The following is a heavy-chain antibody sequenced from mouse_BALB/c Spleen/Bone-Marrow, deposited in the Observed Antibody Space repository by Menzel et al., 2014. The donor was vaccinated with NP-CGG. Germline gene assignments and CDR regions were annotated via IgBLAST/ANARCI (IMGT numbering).Heavy chain of an antibody. CDR1: GFSLXTYG. CDR3: AKNGYDGGAWFAY. V-gene: IGHV2-5*01. CDR2: IWRGGNT. Sequence: VQLQQSGPGLVQPSQSLSIPCTVSGFSLXTYGVNWIRQSPGKGLEWLGVIWRGGNTDYNATFMSRLTITKDNSKSQVFFKMNSLQADDTAIYYCAKNGYDGGAWFAYWGQGTLVTVSA. J-gene: IGHJ3*01. D-gene: IGHD2-2*01.